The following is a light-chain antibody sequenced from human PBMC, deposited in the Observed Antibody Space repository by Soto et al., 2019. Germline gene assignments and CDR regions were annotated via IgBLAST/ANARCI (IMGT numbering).Light chain of an antibody. J-gene: IGKJ4*01. V-gene: IGKV1-33*01. Sequence: DIQMTQSPSSLSASVGDRFTIACQSSQDVSWNLNWFRQKPGEAPKLLIHDASNLERGVPSRFSGRRSGTDFTLTIRSLQPEDVATDYCQQYRSMLSFGGGTEV. CDR2: DAS. CDR1: QDVSWN. CDR3: QQYRSMLS.